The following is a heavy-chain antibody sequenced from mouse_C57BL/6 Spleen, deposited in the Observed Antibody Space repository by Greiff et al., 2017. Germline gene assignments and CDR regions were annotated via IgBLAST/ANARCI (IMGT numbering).Heavy chain of an antibody. D-gene: IGHD2-12*01. V-gene: IGHV5-9*01. CDR3: ARHEDDTFAY. CDR2: ISGGGGNT. Sequence: DVHLVVSGGGLVKPGGSLKLSCAASGFTFSSYTMSWVRQTPGKRLEWVATISGGGGNTYYPDSVKGRITISRDSAKNTLYLQMSSLRSEDTALYYGARHEDDTFAYWGQGTLVTVSA. J-gene: IGHJ3*01. CDR1: GFTFSSYT.